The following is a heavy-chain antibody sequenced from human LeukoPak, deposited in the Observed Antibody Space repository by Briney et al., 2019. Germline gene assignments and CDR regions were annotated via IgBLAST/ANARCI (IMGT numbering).Heavy chain of an antibody. V-gene: IGHV7-4-1*02. CDR3: ARGPVTQTYDY. CDR1: GYTFTSYA. D-gene: IGHD4-17*01. CDR2: INTNTGNP. Sequence: ASVTVSCKASGYTFTSYAMDWVRQAPGQGLEWMGWINTNTGNPTYAQGFTGRFVFSLDTSVSTAYLQISSLKAEGTAVYYCARGPVTQTYDYWGQGTLVTVSS. J-gene: IGHJ4*02.